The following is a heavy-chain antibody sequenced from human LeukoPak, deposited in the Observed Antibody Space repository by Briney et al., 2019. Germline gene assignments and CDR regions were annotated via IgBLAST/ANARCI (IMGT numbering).Heavy chain of an antibody. Sequence: SETLSLTCTVSGGSISSYYWSWIRQPPGKGLEWIGYIYYSGSTNYNPSLKSRVTISVDTSKNQFSLKLSSVTAADTAVYYCARERVVVIASNWFDPWGQGTLVTVSS. CDR1: GGSISSYY. J-gene: IGHJ5*02. CDR3: ARERVVVIASNWFDP. CDR2: IYYSGST. V-gene: IGHV4-59*12. D-gene: IGHD2-21*01.